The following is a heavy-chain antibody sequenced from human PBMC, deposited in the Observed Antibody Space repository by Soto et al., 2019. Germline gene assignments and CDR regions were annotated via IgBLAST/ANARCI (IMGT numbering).Heavy chain of an antibody. D-gene: IGHD3-3*01. J-gene: IGHJ5*02. CDR1: GYTFTTFG. V-gene: IGHV1-3*01. CDR2: LNAGDGYA. CDR3: VRRNFWDL. Sequence: QVQLVQSGAEVKKPGASVKLSCRTSGYTFTTFGVNWVRQAPGQRLEWMGWLNAGDGYAKYSQHFQDRVTFTRDTSASTHYMELSSLTSEDTAIYYCVRRNFWDLWGQGTLVTVSP.